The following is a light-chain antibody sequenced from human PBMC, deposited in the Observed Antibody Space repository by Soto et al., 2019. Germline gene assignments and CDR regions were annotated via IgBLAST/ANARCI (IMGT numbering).Light chain of an antibody. CDR2: TAS. Sequence: DKQMTQSPSSLSSSIRDRFTITCRXSQSLSTYLNWYQQKPGKAPKLLIYTASSLQSGVPSRFSGSGSGTDFTLTISRLQPEDFATYYSQQGYSTPPIGFSQGTRLEIK. V-gene: IGKV1-39*01. CDR3: QQGYSTPPIG. J-gene: IGKJ5*01. CDR1: QSLSTY.